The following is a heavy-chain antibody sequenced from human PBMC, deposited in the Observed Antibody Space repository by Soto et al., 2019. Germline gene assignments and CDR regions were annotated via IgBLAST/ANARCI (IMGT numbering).Heavy chain of an antibody. V-gene: IGHV1-8*01. CDR1: GYTFTSYD. Sequence: QVQLVQSGAEVKKPGASVKVSCKASGYTFTSYDINWVRQATGKGLEWMGWMIPNSGNTGFAQKFQGRVTMTRNISISTAYMELSSLRSEDTAVYYCATERSSGWYVDYWGQGTLVTVSS. CDR3: ATERSSGWYVDY. D-gene: IGHD6-19*01. J-gene: IGHJ4*02. CDR2: MIPNSGNT.